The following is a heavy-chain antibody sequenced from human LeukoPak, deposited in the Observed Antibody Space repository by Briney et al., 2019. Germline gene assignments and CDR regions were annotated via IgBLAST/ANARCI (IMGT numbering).Heavy chain of an antibody. CDR1: GGSISSYY. CDR3: ARTPADAGDDAFDI. Sequence: SETLSLTCTVSGGSISSYYWSWIRQPAGKGLEWIGRIYTSGSTNCNPSLKSRVTMSVDTSKNQFSLKLSSVTAADTAVYYCARTPADAGDDAFDIWGQGTMVTVSS. V-gene: IGHV4-4*07. CDR2: IYTSGST. D-gene: IGHD2-8*01. J-gene: IGHJ3*02.